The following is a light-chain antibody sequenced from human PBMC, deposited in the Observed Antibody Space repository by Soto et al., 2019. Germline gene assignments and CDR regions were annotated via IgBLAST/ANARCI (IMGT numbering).Light chain of an antibody. J-gene: IGKJ5*01. CDR2: GAS. CDR1: QNVNDN. CDR3: QQRNNWPRST. Sequence: EIVLTQSPGTLSLSPGERATLSCRASQNVNDNLAWYQHKPGQAPRLLIYGASTRATGVPARFSGSGFETDFTLTISSLQSEDFAVYYCQQRNNWPRSTFGQGTRLEI. V-gene: IGKV3-15*01.